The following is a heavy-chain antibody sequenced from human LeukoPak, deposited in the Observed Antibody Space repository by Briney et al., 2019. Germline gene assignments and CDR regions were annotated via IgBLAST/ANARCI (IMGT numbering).Heavy chain of an antibody. CDR2: FDPEDGET. J-gene: IGHJ3*02. CDR1: GYTLTELS. CDR3: ATREGAARPWHDAFDI. D-gene: IGHD6-6*01. Sequence: ASVKVSCKVSGYTLTELSMHWVRQAPGKGLEWMGGFDPEDGETIYAQKFQGRVTMTEDTSTDTAYMELSSLRSEDTAVYYCATREGAARPWHDAFDIWGQGTMVTVSS. V-gene: IGHV1-24*01.